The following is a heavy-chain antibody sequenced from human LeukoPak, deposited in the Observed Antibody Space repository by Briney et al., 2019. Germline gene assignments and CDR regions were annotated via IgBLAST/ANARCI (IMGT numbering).Heavy chain of an antibody. Sequence: SETLSLTCTVSGGSISSYYWSWIRQPPGKGLEWIGYIYYSGSTNYNPSLKSRVTISVDTPKNQFSLKLSSVTAADTAVYYCARRGGIAVAGYYFDYWGQGTLVTVSS. V-gene: IGHV4-59*08. CDR3: ARRGGIAVAGYYFDY. CDR1: GGSISSYY. D-gene: IGHD6-19*01. CDR2: IYYSGST. J-gene: IGHJ4*02.